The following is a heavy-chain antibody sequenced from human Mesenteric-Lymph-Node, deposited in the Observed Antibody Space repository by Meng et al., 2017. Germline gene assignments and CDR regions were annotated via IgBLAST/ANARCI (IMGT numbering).Heavy chain of an antibody. J-gene: IGHJ4*02. CDR2: ITSSGGNT. CDR1: GFRFSNFG. Sequence: GESLKISCAASGFRFSNFGMTWVRQGPGKGLECVSAITSSGGNTYYADSVKGRFTISRDNSKNTLYLQMNSLRDDDTAMYYCAKDPGYGLGTDYGDYWGQGTLVTVSS. CDR3: AKDPGYGLGTDYGDY. V-gene: IGHV3-23*01. D-gene: IGHD3-10*01.